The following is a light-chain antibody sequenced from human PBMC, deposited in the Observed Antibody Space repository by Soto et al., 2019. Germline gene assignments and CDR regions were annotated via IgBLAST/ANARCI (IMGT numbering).Light chain of an antibody. CDR2: EVS. J-gene: IGLJ1*01. CDR3: SSYTISTTIV. V-gene: IGLV2-14*01. Sequence: QSSRSHPASVSWSPGQSITISCTGTSSDVGGYNYVSWYQQHPGKAPKLMIYEVSNRPSGVSTRFSGSKSGNTASLTISGLQAEDEADYYCSSYTISTTIVFGTGTKVTVL. CDR1: SSDVGGYNY.